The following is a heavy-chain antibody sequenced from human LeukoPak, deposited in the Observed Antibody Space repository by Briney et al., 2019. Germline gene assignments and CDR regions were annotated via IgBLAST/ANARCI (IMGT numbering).Heavy chain of an antibody. J-gene: IGHJ5*02. D-gene: IGHD3-16*01. V-gene: IGHV1-2*02. Sequence: ASVKVSCKASGYTLTGYYMHWVRQAPGQGLEWVGWINPNSGGTNYAQNFQGRVTMARDTSISTAYMELSRLRSDDTAVYYCARAMGAYNWFDPWGQGTLVTVSS. CDR1: GYTLTGYY. CDR3: ARAMGAYNWFDP. CDR2: INPNSGGT.